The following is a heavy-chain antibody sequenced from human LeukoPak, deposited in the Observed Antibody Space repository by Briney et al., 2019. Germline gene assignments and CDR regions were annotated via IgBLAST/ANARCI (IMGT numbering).Heavy chain of an antibody. J-gene: IGHJ4*02. V-gene: IGHV4-30-2*01. D-gene: IGHD3-16*02. CDR3: ARLSVTYVDC. CDR1: GGSISSGGYS. Sequence: PSQTLSLTCAVSGGSISSGGYSWSWIRQPPGKGLEWIGYIYHSGSTYYNPSLKSRVTISVDRSKNQFSLKLSSVTAADTAVYYCARLSVTYVDCWGQGTLVTVSS. CDR2: IYHSGST.